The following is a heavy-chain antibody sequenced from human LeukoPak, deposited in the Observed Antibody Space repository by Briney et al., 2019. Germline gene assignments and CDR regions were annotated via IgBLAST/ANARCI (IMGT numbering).Heavy chain of an antibody. CDR1: GYTFTSYD. CDR3: ARTGGDPDAFDI. CDR2: INPNSGGT. J-gene: IGHJ3*02. Sequence: ASVKVSCKASGYTFTSYDINWVRQATGQGLEWMGWINPNSGGTSYAQKFQGWVTMTRDTSISTAYMELSRLRSDDTAVYYCARTGGDPDAFDIWGQGTMVTVSS. V-gene: IGHV1-2*04. D-gene: IGHD2-21*02.